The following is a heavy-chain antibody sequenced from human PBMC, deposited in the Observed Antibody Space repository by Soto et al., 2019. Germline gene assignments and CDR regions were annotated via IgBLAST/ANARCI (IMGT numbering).Heavy chain of an antibody. D-gene: IGHD3-22*01. J-gene: IGHJ4*02. CDR3: ARDGDYYDSSGYTN. V-gene: IGHV3-21*01. CDR2: ISSSSSYI. Sequence: GGSLRLSCAASGFTFSSYSMNWVRQAPGKGLEWVSSISSSSSYIYYADSVEGRFTISRDNAKNSLYLQMNSLRAEDTAVYYCARDGDYYDSSGYTNWGQGTLVTVSS. CDR1: GFTFSSYS.